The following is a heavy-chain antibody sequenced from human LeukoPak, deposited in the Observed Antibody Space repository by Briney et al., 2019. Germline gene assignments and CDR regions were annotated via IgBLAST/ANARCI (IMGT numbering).Heavy chain of an antibody. CDR3: ARGWLLWFGELLSPGWFDP. D-gene: IGHD3-10*01. Sequence: SGTLSLTCTVSGGSISSSSYYWGWIRQPPGKGLEWIGSIYYSGSTYYNPPLKSRVTISVDTSKNQFSLKLSSVTAADTAVYYCARGWLLWFGELLSPGWFDPWGQGTLVTVSS. CDR2: IYYSGST. CDR1: GGSISSSSYY. V-gene: IGHV4-39*01. J-gene: IGHJ5*02.